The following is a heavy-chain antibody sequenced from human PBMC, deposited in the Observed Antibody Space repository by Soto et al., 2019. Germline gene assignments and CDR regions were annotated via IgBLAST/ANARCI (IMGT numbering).Heavy chain of an antibody. CDR3: AREVRIAAAFYGMDV. CDR2: IIPIFGTA. J-gene: IGHJ6*02. D-gene: IGHD6-13*01. CDR1: GDTFSSYA. Sequence: SVKVSCKASGDTFSSYAISWVRQAPGQGLEWMGGIIPIFGTANYAQKFQGRVTITADESTSTAYMELSSLRSEDTAVYYCAREVRIAAAFYGMDVWGQGTTVTVSS. V-gene: IGHV1-69*13.